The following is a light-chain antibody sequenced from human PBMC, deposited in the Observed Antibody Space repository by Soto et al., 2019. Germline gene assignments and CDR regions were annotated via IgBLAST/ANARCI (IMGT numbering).Light chain of an antibody. V-gene: IGKV4-1*01. J-gene: IGKJ2*01. CDR1: QSLLYRFNAKKH. CDR2: CAS. Sequence: DIVMTQSPDSLAVSLGERATINCKSSQSLLYRFNAKKHLAWYQQKPGQPPKLLIYCASTRESGVPDRFSGSGFETDFTLTISSVLAEDVAVYYCQQYYSTPYTFGQGTKLEIK. CDR3: QQYYSTPYT.